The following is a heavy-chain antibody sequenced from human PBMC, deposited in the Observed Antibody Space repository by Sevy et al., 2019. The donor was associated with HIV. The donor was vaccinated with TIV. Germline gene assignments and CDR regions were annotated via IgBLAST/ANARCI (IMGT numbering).Heavy chain of an antibody. Sequence: SETLSLTCTVSGGSISSSSYYWGWIRQPPGKGLEWIGSIYYSGSTYYNPSLKSRVPISVDTSKNQFSLKLSSVTAADTALYYCARLGSGSYFWFDPWGQGTLVTVSS. D-gene: IGHD3-10*01. CDR3: ARLGSGSYFWFDP. CDR2: IYYSGST. CDR1: GGSISSSSYY. V-gene: IGHV4-39*01. J-gene: IGHJ5*02.